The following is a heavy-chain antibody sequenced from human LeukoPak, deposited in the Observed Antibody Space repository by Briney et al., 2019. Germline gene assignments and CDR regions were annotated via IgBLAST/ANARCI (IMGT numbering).Heavy chain of an antibody. CDR3: ARSSALSWLVHYFDY. J-gene: IGHJ4*02. V-gene: IGHV1-3*01. D-gene: IGHD6-19*01. CDR1: GYTFTSYA. CDR2: INAGNGNT. Sequence: ASVKVSCKASGYTFTSYAMHWVRQAPGQRLEWMGWINAGNGNTKYSQKFQGRVTITRDTSASTAYMELSSLRSEDTAVYYCARSSALSWLVHYFDYWGQGTLVTVSS.